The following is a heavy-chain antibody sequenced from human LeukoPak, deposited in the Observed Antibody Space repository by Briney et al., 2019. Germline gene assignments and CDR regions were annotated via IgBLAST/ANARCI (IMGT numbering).Heavy chain of an antibody. V-gene: IGHV1-18*04. J-gene: IGHJ4*02. CDR3: VRDRGDPKYYYDTSGYSQADY. CDR2: ISGYNVNK. D-gene: IGHD3-22*01. Sequence: GASVKASCTASGYTFTSYGISWVRQAPGQGLEWMGWISGYNVNKNYAQKLLGRVTMTTDTSTSTAYMELRSLRSDDTALYYCVRDRGDPKYYYDTSGYSQADYWGQGTLVTVSS. CDR1: GYTFTSYG.